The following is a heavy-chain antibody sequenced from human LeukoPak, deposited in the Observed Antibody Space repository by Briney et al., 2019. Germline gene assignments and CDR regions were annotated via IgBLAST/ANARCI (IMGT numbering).Heavy chain of an antibody. D-gene: IGHD1-26*01. V-gene: IGHV1-18*01. CDR2: ISAYNDDA. J-gene: IGHJ4*02. CDR1: GYTFTTYD. CDR3: ARVGGGNYYYFDY. Sequence: ASVKVSCKASGYTFTTYDISWVRQAPGQGLEWMGWISAYNDDAHYAQKLQGRVTMTTDTSTNTAYMELGSLRSDDTAVYYCARVGGGNYYYFDYWGQGTLVTVSS.